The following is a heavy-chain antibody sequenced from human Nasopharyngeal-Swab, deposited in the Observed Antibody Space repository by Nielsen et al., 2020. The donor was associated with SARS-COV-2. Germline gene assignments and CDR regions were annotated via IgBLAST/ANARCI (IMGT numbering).Heavy chain of an antibody. Sequence: GESLKISCAASGFTFSSYNMTWVRQAPGKGLEWVSSISSSNTYIYYADSVKGRFTISRDSAKNSLYLQMNSLRAEDTAVYYCARDGLDYDFWSAYFMDVWGQGTTVTVSS. CDR3: ARDGLDYDFWSAYFMDV. CDR2: ISSSNTYI. V-gene: IGHV3-21*01. CDR1: GFTFSSYN. D-gene: IGHD3-3*01. J-gene: IGHJ6*02.